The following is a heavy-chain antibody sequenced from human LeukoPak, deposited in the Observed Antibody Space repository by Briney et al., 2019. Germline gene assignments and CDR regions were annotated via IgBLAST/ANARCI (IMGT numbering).Heavy chain of an antibody. V-gene: IGHV3-23*01. CDR2: ISDSGGST. D-gene: IGHD6-13*01. J-gene: IGHJ5*02. Sequence: GASLRLSCAASGFTFSSYAMSWVRQAPGKGLEWVSTISDSGGSTYYADSVKGRFTISRDTSKNTLYLQMNSLSADDTAVYYCAKGSRWYWFDPWGQGTLVTVSS. CDR3: AKGSRWYWFDP. CDR1: GFTFSSYA.